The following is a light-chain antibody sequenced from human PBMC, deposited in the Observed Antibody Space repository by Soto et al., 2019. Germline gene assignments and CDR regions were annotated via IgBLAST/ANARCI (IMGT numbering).Light chain of an antibody. J-gene: IGLJ1*01. CDR2: EVS. CDR1: SSNVGSYDL. Sequence: QSVLTQPASVSGSPGQSITISCTGTSSNVGSYDLVSWYQQHPGKAPKLLIYEVSSRPSGVSSRFSGSKSGNTASLTISGLQADDESHYYCSSFADSSARDYVFGGGTKLTVL. CDR3: SSFADSSARDYV. V-gene: IGLV2-14*02.